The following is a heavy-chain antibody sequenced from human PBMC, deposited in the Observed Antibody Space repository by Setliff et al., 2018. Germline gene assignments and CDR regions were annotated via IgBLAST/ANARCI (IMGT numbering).Heavy chain of an antibody. CDR3: ARVKPFAMDV. CDR1: GFIFSGYE. Sequence: LRLSCVASGFIFSGYEMNWVRQAPGKGLEWISYISTTGSTENYADSVKGRFTVSRDNAENSLYLQMNRLRAEDTAVYYCARVKPFAMDVWGQGTTVTSP. J-gene: IGHJ6*02. CDR2: ISTTGSTE. V-gene: IGHV3-48*03.